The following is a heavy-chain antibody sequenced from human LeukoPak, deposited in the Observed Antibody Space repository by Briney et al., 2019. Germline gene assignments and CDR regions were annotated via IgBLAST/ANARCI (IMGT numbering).Heavy chain of an antibody. CDR2: ISSSSSTI. J-gene: IGHJ2*01. CDR1: GFTFSSYS. D-gene: IGHD4-17*01. Sequence: GSLRLSCAASGFTFSSYSMNWVRQAPGKGLEWVSYISSSSSTIYYADSVKGRFTISRDNAKNSLYLQMNSLRAEDTAVYYCARGQRNYGDYVSWYFDLWGRGTLVTVSS. V-gene: IGHV3-48*04. CDR3: ARGQRNYGDYVSWYFDL.